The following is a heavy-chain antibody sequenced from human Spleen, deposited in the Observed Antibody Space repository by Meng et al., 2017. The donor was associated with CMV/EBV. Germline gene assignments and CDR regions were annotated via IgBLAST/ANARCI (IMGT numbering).Heavy chain of an antibody. CDR3: ARILYGGNPPFDY. J-gene: IGHJ4*02. CDR1: GGTFSGYD. CDR2: IISIFGPT. D-gene: IGHD2-15*01. Sequence: ASGGTFSGYDINWVRQAPGQGLEWMGGIISIFGPTNYAQNFQGRVTITTDESTSTAYMELSSLRSEDTAVYYCARILYGGNPPFDYWGQGTLVTVSS. V-gene: IGHV1-69*05.